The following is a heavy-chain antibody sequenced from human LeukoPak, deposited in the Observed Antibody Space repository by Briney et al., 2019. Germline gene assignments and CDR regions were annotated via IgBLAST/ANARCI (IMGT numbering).Heavy chain of an antibody. CDR2: ISAYNGNT. V-gene: IGHV1-18*01. CDR3: ARIVVSHWYFDL. D-gene: IGHD3-22*01. Sequence: ASVKVSCKAFGGTFSSYAFTWVRQAPGQGLEWMGWISAYNGNTNYAQKLQGRVTMTTDTSTSTAYMELRSLRSDDTAVYYCARIVVSHWYFDLWGRGTLVTVSS. CDR1: GGTFSSYA. J-gene: IGHJ2*01.